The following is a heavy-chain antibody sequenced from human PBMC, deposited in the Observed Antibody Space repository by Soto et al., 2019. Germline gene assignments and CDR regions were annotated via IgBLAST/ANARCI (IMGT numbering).Heavy chain of an antibody. CDR3: ARGVDYYGSGSSNWFDP. D-gene: IGHD3-10*01. CDR1: GYTFTGYY. Sequence: ASVKVSCKASGYTFTGYYMHWVRQAPGQGLEWMGWINPNSGGTNYAQKFQGWVTMTRDTSISTAYMELSRLRSDDTAVYYCARGVDYYGSGSSNWFDPWGQGTLVTVSS. J-gene: IGHJ5*02. CDR2: INPNSGGT. V-gene: IGHV1-2*04.